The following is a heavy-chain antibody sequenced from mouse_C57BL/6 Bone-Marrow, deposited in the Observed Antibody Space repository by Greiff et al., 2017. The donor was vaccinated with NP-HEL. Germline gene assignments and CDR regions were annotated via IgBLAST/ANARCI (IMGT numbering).Heavy chain of an antibody. V-gene: IGHV1-7*01. J-gene: IGHJ4*01. CDR2: INPSSGYT. CDR3: ARERRSYFSYYAMDY. Sequence: QVQLQQSGAELAKPGASVKLSCKASGYTFTSYWMHWVKQRPGPGLEWIGYINPSSGYTKYNQKFKDKATLTADKSSSTAYMQLSSLTYEDSAVEYCARERRSYFSYYAMDYWGQGTSVTVSS. CDR1: GYTFTSYW. D-gene: IGHD1-1*01.